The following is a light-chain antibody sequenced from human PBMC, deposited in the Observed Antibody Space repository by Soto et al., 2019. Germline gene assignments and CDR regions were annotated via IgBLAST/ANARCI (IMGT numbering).Light chain of an antibody. Sequence: EIVLTQSPGTLSLSPGERATLSCRASQSVSSSYLAWYQQKPGQAPRLLIYGASSRATGIPDRFSGSGSGTDFTLTISRLEPEDFATYYCLQYDNYPLIFGGGTKVEIK. CDR1: QSVSSSY. CDR3: LQYDNYPLI. CDR2: GAS. J-gene: IGKJ4*01. V-gene: IGKV3-20*01.